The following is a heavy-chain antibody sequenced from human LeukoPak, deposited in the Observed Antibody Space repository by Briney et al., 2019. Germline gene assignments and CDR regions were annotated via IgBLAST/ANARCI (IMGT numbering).Heavy chain of an antibody. CDR1: GGSISSGDYY. V-gene: IGHV4-30-4*01. CDR2: IYNRGST. Sequence: PSETLSLTCTVSGGSISSGDYYWSWIRQPPGKGLEWIGYIYNRGSTNYNPSLKSRVTISVDTSKNQFSLKLSSVTAADTAVYYCARVLPRATGTRRVNWFDPWGQGTLVTVSS. CDR3: ARVLPRATGTRRVNWFDP. J-gene: IGHJ5*02. D-gene: IGHD1-1*01.